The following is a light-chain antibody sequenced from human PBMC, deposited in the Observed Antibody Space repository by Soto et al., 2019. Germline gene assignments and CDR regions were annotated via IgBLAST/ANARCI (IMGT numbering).Light chain of an antibody. V-gene: IGKV3-20*01. CDR2: GAS. J-gene: IGKJ2*01. CDR3: QQHGGSPPYT. Sequence: EIVLTQSPGTLSLSPGERATLSCRASQSVSSGYLAWYQQKPGQAPRLLIYGASSKATDTPDRFSGSGSGTEFTVTISRLEPEVFAVYYCQQHGGSPPYTFGQGTNLAIK. CDR1: QSVSSGY.